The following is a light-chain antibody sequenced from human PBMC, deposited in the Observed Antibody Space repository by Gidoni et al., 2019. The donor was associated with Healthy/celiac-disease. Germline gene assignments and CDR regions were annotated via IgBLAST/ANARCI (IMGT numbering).Light chain of an antibody. CDR3: QQRSNCPFT. J-gene: IGKJ3*01. CDR1: QSVSSY. V-gene: IGKV3-11*01. Sequence: EIVLTQSPATLSLSPGERATLSCRASQSVSSYLAWYQQKPGQAPRLLIDDASNRATGIPARFSGSGSGTDFTLTISSLEPEDFAVYYCQQRSNCPFTFXHXTKVDIK. CDR2: DAS.